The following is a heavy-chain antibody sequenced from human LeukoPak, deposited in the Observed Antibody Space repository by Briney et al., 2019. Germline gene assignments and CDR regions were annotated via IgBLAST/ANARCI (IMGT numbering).Heavy chain of an antibody. D-gene: IGHD6-19*01. CDR1: GGTFSSYA. CDR3: ARDGSSEDAFDI. CDR2: IIPILGIA. J-gene: IGHJ3*02. Sequence: GSSVKVSCKASGGTFSSYAISWVRQAPGQGLEWMGRIIPILGIANYAQKFQGGVTITADKSTSTAYMELSSLRSEDTAVYYCARDGSSEDAFDIWGQGTMVTVSS. V-gene: IGHV1-69*04.